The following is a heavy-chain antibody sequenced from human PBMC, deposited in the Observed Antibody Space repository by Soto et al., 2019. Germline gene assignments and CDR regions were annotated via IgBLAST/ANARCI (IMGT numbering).Heavy chain of an antibody. V-gene: IGHV3-33*01. Sequence: QVQLVESGGGVVQPGRSLRLSCAASGFTFSTYAMHWVRQAPGKGLEWVAVIWSDGSNKYYADSVKGRFTISRDNSKNTLYLQMNSLRAEDTAVYYCAGSPATLEYYYYGMDVWGQGTTVTVSS. CDR1: GFTFSTYA. CDR3: AGSPATLEYYYYGMDV. D-gene: IGHD1-26*01. J-gene: IGHJ6*02. CDR2: IWSDGSNK.